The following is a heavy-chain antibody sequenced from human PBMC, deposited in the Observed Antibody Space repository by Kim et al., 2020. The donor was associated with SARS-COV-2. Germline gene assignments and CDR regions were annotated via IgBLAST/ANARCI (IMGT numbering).Heavy chain of an antibody. J-gene: IGHJ4*02. CDR2: ISYDGSNK. V-gene: IGHV3-30*04. CDR1: GFTFSSYA. Sequence: GGSLRLSCAASGFTFSSYAMHWVRQAPGKGLEWVAVISYDGSNKYYADSVKGRFTISRDNSKNTLYLQMNSLRAEDTAVYYCAREDIVGAGFDYWGQGTLVTVSS. D-gene: IGHD1-26*01. CDR3: AREDIVGAGFDY.